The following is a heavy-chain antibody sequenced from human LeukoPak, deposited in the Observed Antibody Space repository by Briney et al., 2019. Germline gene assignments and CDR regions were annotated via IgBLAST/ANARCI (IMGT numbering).Heavy chain of an antibody. CDR1: GGSISTSSYC. CDR3: ARHPSSAWHADY. V-gene: IGHV4-39*01. CDR2: ISYSGTT. Sequence: SETLSLTCTVSGGSISTSSYCWDWIRQPPGKGLEWIGSISYSGTTYYNPSLKSRVTISVDTSNNQFSLRLTSVTAADTAVYFCARHPSSAWHADYWGHGTLVTVSS. D-gene: IGHD6-25*01. J-gene: IGHJ4*01.